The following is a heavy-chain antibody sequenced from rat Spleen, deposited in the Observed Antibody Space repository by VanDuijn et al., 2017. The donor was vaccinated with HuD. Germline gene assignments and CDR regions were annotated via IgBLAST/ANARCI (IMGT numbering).Heavy chain of an antibody. CDR3: ARHSLYYYSRYIHEYFDN. V-gene: IGHV5-25*01. Sequence: EVQLVDSGGGLVQPGRSLKLSCAASGFTFSDYAMAWVRQAPPKGLEWVASISPSGDITYYRDSVKGRFTISRDNAKSTLYLQMDSLRSEDTATYYCARHSLYYYSRYIHEYFDNWGQGVMVTVSS. CDR1: GFTFSDYA. J-gene: IGHJ2*01. CDR2: ISPSGDIT. D-gene: IGHD1-2*01.